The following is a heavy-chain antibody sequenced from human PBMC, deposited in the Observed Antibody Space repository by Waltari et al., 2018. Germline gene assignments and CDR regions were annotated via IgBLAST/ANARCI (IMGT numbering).Heavy chain of an antibody. V-gene: IGHV3-33*01. D-gene: IGHD4-17*01. CDR2: IWYDGSNK. Sequence: QVQLVESGGGVVQPGRSLSLSCAASGFTFSSYGMHWVRQAPGKGLEGVAVIWYDGSNKYYADSVKGRFTISRDNSKNTLYLQMNSLRAEDTAVYYCARDRDLYGVVSWYFDLWGRGTLVTVSS. CDR3: ARDRDLYGVVSWYFDL. CDR1: GFTFSSYG. J-gene: IGHJ2*01.